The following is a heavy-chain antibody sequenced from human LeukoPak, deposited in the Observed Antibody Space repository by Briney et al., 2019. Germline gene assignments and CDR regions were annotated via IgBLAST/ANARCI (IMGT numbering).Heavy chain of an antibody. CDR3: ARDERRAQKDTYYAYFYYMDV. V-gene: IGHV4-59*11. Sequence: SETLSLTCTVSNGSISSHYWSWIRQPPGKGLEWIGLIYSSGYTNYNPSLKSRVTISVDTSRNQFSLKLSSATAADTAVYYCARDERRAQKDTYYAYFYYMDVWGKGSTVTVSS. CDR1: NGSISSHY. CDR2: IYSSGYT. J-gene: IGHJ6*03. D-gene: IGHD6-25*01.